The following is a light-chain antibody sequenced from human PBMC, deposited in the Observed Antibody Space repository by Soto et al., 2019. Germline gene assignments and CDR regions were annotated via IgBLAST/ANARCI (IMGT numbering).Light chain of an antibody. Sequence: QSALTQPASVSGSPGQSITISCTGTSSDVGSYNLVSWYQQHPGTAPKLMIYEGSKWPSGVSNRFSSSKSGNTASLTISGLQAEDEADYYCCSYAGNSSFVFGTGTKVTVL. CDR1: SSDVGSYNL. CDR2: EGS. CDR3: CSYAGNSSFV. J-gene: IGLJ1*01. V-gene: IGLV2-23*01.